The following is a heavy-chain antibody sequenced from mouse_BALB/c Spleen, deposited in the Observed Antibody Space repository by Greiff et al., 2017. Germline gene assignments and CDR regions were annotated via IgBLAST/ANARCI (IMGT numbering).Heavy chain of an antibody. Sequence: EVKLVESGPGLVKPSQSLSLTCTVTGYSITSDYAWNWIRQFPGNKLEWMGYISYSGSTSYNPSLKSRISITRDTSKNQFFLQLNSVTTEDTATYYCARGYDNFDYWGQGTTLTVSS. V-gene: IGHV3-2*02. CDR3: ARGYDNFDY. CDR1: GYSITSDYA. J-gene: IGHJ2*01. D-gene: IGHD2-14*01. CDR2: ISYSGST.